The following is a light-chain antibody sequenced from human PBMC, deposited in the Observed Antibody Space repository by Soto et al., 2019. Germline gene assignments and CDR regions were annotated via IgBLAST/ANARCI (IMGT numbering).Light chain of an antibody. J-gene: IGKJ1*01. CDR1: QSISSW. CDR2: KAS. CDR3: QQYNSYSPT. V-gene: IGKV1-5*03. Sequence: PSTLSASVGDRVTITCRASQSISSWLAWYQQKQGKAPKLLIYKASSLESGVPSRFSGSGSGTEFTLTISSLQPDDFATYYCQQYNSYSPTFGQGTKVDIK.